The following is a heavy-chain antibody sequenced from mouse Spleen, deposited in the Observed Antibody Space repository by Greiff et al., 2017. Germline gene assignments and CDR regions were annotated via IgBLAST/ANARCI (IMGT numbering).Heavy chain of an antibody. CDR1: GYSITSGYY. CDR3: ARGYGNYVLFAY. J-gene: IGHJ3*01. CDR2: ISYDGSN. Sequence: EVKLMESGPGLVKPSQSLSLTCSVTGYSITSGYYWNWIRQFPGNKLEWMGYISYDGSNNYNPSLKNRISITRDTSKNQFFLKLNSVTTEDTATYYCARGYGNYVLFAYWGQGTLVTVSA. D-gene: IGHD2-1*01. V-gene: IGHV3-6*01.